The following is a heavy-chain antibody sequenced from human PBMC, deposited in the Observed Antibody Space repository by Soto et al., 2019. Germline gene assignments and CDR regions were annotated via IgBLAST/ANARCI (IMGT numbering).Heavy chain of an antibody. J-gene: IGHJ4*02. CDR1: GFTFSSYG. D-gene: IGHD3-10*01. CDR3: AKGHYGTFDY. Sequence: PGGSLRLSCAASGFTFSSYGMHRVRQAPGKGLEWVAVISYDGSNKYYADSVKGRFTISRDNSKNTLYLQMNSLRAEDTAVYYCAKGHYGTFDYWGQGTLVSVSS. CDR2: ISYDGSNK. V-gene: IGHV3-30*18.